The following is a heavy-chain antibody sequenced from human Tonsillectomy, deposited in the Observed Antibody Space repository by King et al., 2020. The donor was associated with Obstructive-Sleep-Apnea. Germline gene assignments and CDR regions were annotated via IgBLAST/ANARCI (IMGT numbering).Heavy chain of an antibody. CDR1: GGSLSNYA. Sequence: VQLVESGAEVKKPGSAVKVSCTASGGSLSNYAVSWVRQAPGQGLEWMGGIIPLFGIATYAQSFQDRVTITAHESTSTAYLDLRSLRSGDTAIYYCARAGTVTHNHHFGMDVWGQGTTATVS. D-gene: IGHD4-17*01. V-gene: IGHV1-69*01. CDR2: IIPLFGIA. CDR3: ARAGTVTHNHHFGMDV. J-gene: IGHJ6*02.